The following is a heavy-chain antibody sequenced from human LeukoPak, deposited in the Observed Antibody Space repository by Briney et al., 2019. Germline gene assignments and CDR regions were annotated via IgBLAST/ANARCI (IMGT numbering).Heavy chain of an antibody. V-gene: IGHV4-30-2*01. J-gene: IGHJ1*01. CDR1: GGSISSGGYP. CDR2: IYHSGST. D-gene: IGHD6-13*01. CDR3: ARGGGIAAAGIQH. Sequence: KPSQTLSLTCAVSGGSISSGGYPWSWIRQPPGKGLEWIGYIYHSGSTYYNPSLKSRVTISVDRSKNQFSLKLSSVTAADTAVYYCARGGGIAAAGIQHWGQGTLVTVSS.